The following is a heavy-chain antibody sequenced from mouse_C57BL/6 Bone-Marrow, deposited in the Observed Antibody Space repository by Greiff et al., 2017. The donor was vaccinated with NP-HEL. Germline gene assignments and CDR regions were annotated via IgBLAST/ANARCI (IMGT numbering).Heavy chain of an antibody. CDR1: GFSLTSYG. V-gene: IGHV2-5*01. J-gene: IGHJ1*03. CDR3: AKIGLLCWYFDV. D-gene: IGHD1-1*01. CDR2: LWRGGST. Sequence: QVQLQQSGPGLVQPSQSLSITCTVSGFSLTSYGVHWVRQSPGKGLEWLGVLWRGGSTDYNAAFMSRLSITKDNSKSKVFFKMSSLQDDDTAIYYCAKIGLLCWYFDVWGTGTTVTVSS.